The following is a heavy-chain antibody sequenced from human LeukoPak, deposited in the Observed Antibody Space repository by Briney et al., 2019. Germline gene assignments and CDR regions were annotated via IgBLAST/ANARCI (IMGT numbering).Heavy chain of an antibody. Sequence: SETLSLTCAVYGGSFSGYYWSWIRQPPGKGLEWIGEINHSGSTNYNPSLKSRVTVSVDTSKNQFSLKLSSVTAADTAVYYCARVPRPTYYYGSGTRPFDAFDIWGQGTMVTVSS. CDR1: GGSFSGYY. D-gene: IGHD3-10*01. V-gene: IGHV4-34*01. CDR3: ARVPRPTYYYGSGTRPFDAFDI. CDR2: INHSGST. J-gene: IGHJ3*02.